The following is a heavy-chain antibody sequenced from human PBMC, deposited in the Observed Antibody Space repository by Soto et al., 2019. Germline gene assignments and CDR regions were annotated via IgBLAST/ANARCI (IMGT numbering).Heavy chain of an antibody. J-gene: IGHJ6*02. CDR1: GYTFTSYD. CDR2: MNPNSGNT. CDR3: ARGKIASGSYSPYYYYGMDV. D-gene: IGHD3-10*01. Sequence: ASVKVSCKASGYTFTSYDINWVRQATGQGLEWMGWMNPNSGNTGYAQKFQGRVTMTRNTSISTAYMELSSLRSEDTAVYYCARGKIASGSYSPYYYYGMDVWGQGTTVTVPS. V-gene: IGHV1-8*01.